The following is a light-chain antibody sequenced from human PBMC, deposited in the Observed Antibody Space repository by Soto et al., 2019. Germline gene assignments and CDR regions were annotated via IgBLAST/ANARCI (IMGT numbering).Light chain of an antibody. CDR1: SSDIGSYNY. V-gene: IGLV2-14*01. CDR3: SSYTSSSTLV. J-gene: IGLJ2*01. Sequence: QSALTQPASVSGSPGQSITISCTGTSSDIGSYNYVSWYQQHPGIAPKLMIYDVSNRPSGVSNRFSGSKSGNTASLTISGLQAEDEADYYCSSYTSSSTLVFGGGTQLTVL. CDR2: DVS.